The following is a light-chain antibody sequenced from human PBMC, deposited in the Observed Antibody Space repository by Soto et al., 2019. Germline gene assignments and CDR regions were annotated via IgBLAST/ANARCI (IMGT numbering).Light chain of an antibody. CDR2: HAS. CDR1: KSMYND. V-gene: IGKV3-15*01. Sequence: EIVMTQSPATLSVSPGERATLSCRASKSMYNDLAWYQQKPGQAPRLLIYHASTSATGIPARFSGSGSGTEFTLTISILQSEDFAVYYCPHYNNWPFTFGGGTKVEIK. CDR3: PHYNNWPFT. J-gene: IGKJ4*01.